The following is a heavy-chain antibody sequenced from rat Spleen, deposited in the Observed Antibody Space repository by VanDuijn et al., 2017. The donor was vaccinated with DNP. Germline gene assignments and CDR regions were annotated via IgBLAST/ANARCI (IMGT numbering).Heavy chain of an antibody. J-gene: IGHJ2*01. D-gene: IGHD1-2*01. CDR3: ARQHDGYRRDFDY. CDR2: IWAGGST. V-gene: IGHV2-72*01. CDR1: GFSLTSNG. Sequence: QVQLEESGPGLMQPSETLSLTCTVSGFSLTSNGVGWVRQPLGKGLVWMGTIWAGGSTNYNSAVQSRLSISRDTSKSQVFLKMNSLQPEDTGTYYCARQHDGYRRDFDYWGQGVMVTVSS.